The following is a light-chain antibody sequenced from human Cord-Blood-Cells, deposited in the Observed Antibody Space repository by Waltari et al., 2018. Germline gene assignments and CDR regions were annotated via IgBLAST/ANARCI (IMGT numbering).Light chain of an antibody. V-gene: IGLV2-23*01. CDR3: CSYAGSSTWV. CDR1: STDVGSYNL. CDR2: EGS. Sequence: QSALTQPASVSGSPRQSLTIPCTGTSTDVGSYNLFSWYQQHPGKAPKLMIYEGSKRPSGISNRFSGSKSGNTASLTISGLQAEDEADYYCCSYAGSSTWVFGGGTKLTVL. J-gene: IGLJ3*02.